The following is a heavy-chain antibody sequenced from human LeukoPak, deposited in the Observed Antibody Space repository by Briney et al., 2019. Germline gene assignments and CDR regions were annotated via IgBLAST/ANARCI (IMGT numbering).Heavy chain of an antibody. CDR3: ARWPRERNRITVTNYYYYMDV. CDR2: IHHSGST. J-gene: IGHJ6*03. Sequence: SETLSLTCAVYGGSFSGYYWSWIRQPPGKGLEWIGEIHHSGSTNYNPSLKSRVTISVDTSKNQFSLKLSSVTAADTAVYYCARWPRERNRITVTNYYYYMDVWGRGTTVTVSS. CDR1: GGSFSGYY. V-gene: IGHV4-34*01. D-gene: IGHD4-11*01.